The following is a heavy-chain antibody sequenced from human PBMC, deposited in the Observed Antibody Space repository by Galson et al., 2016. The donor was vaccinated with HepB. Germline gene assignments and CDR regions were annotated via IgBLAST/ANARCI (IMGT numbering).Heavy chain of an antibody. CDR2: INHSGST. CDR3: ARAWLRSSIDY. CDR1: GGSFGGYS. V-gene: IGHV4-34*01. J-gene: IGHJ4*02. Sequence: ETLSLTCAVYGGSFGGYSWNWIRQPPGKGLEWIGEINHSGSTNYNPSLKSRVTISLDTSKNQFSLILSSVTAADTAVFYCARAWLRSSIDYWGQGNLVIVSS. D-gene: IGHD5-12*01.